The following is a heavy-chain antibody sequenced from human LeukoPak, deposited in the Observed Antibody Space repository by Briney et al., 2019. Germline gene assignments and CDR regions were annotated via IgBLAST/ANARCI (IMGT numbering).Heavy chain of an antibody. CDR2: IASSGSTI. CDR3: ARANYYDISGYDY. CDR1: GFTFRRYE. J-gene: IGHJ4*02. D-gene: IGHD3-22*01. Sequence: PGGSLRLSCAASGFTFRRYEMNWVRQAPGKGLEWVSYIASSGSTIYYADSVKGRFTISRDNAKNSLYLQMNSLRAEDTAVYNCARANYYDISGYDYWGQGTLVTVSS. V-gene: IGHV3-48*03.